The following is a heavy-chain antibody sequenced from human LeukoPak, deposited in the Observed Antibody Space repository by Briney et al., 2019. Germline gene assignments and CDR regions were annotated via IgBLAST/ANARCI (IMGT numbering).Heavy chain of an antibody. CDR1: GGSISSYY. J-gene: IGHJ6*02. Sequence: PSETLSLTCTFSGGSISSYYWSWVRQAPGKGLEWVSVIYSGGSTYYADSVKGRFTISRDNSKNTLYLQMNSLRAEDTAVYYCASPFGVVIEGDGMDVWGQGTTVTVSS. CDR2: IYSGGST. D-gene: IGHD3-3*01. V-gene: IGHV3-66*01. CDR3: ASPFGVVIEGDGMDV.